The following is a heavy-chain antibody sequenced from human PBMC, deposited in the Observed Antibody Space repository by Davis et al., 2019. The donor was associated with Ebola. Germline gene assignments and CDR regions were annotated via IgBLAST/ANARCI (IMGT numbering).Heavy chain of an antibody. V-gene: IGHV3-30-3*01. CDR2: ISYDGSNK. J-gene: IGHJ4*02. CDR3: ANNDY. Sequence: GESLKISCAASGFTFSSYAMHWVRQAPGKGLEWVAVISYDGSNKYYADSVKGRFTISRDNSKNTLYLQMNSLRAEDTAVYYCANNDYWGQGTLVTVSS. CDR1: GFTFSSYA.